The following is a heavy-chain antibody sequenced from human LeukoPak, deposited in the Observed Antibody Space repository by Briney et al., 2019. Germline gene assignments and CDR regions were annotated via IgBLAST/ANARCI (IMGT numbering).Heavy chain of an antibody. J-gene: IGHJ4*02. CDR3: ARGHSGSYYGVY. D-gene: IGHD1-26*01. CDR2: TIPIFGTA. V-gene: IGHV1-69*13. CDR1: GGTFSSYA. Sequence: SVKVSCKASGGTFSSYAISWVRQAPGQGLEWMGGTIPIFGTANYAQKFQGRVTITADESTSTAYMELSSLRSEDTAVYYCARGHSGSYYGVYWGQGTLVTVSS.